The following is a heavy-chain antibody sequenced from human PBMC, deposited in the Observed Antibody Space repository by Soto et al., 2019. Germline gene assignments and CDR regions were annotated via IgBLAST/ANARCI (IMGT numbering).Heavy chain of an antibody. CDR1: GYTFTSYH. CDR2: MNPNSGNT. Sequence: QVQLVQSGAEVKKPGASVKVSCKGSGYTFTSYHINWVRQATGQGLEWMGWMNPNSGNTGYAQTLQGRVTMTWDTSISTANMELSSLRCEDTAMYYCARGHISSTKNWLDPWGQGTLVTVSS. D-gene: IGHD6-6*01. J-gene: IGHJ5*02. V-gene: IGHV1-8*01. CDR3: ARGHISSTKNWLDP.